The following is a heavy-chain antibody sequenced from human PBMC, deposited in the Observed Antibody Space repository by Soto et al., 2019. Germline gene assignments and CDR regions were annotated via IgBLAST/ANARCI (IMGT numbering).Heavy chain of an antibody. Sequence: TGGSLRLSCAASGFTFSSYGMHWVRQAPGKGLEWVAVISYDGSNKYYADSVKGRFTISRDNSKNTLYLQMNSLRAEDTAVYYCAKVGVTAAAGTSLFDYWGQGTLVTVSS. D-gene: IGHD6-13*01. CDR2: ISYDGSNK. CDR1: GFTFSSYG. V-gene: IGHV3-30*18. CDR3: AKVGVTAAAGTSLFDY. J-gene: IGHJ4*02.